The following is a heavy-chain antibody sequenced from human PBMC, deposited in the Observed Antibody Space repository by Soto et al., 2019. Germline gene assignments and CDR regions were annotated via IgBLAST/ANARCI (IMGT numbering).Heavy chain of an antibody. D-gene: IGHD3-22*01. V-gene: IGHV4-39*01. J-gene: IGHJ4*02. CDR1: GGSISSRNYY. CDR3: ARIDYYDSSGYYD. Sequence: SLTCTVSGGSISSRNYYWGWIRQPPGKGLEWIGSIYYSGSTYCNPSLKSRVTISVDTSKKQFSLKLSSVTAADTAVYYCARIDYYDSSGYYDWGQGTLVTVSS. CDR2: IYYSGST.